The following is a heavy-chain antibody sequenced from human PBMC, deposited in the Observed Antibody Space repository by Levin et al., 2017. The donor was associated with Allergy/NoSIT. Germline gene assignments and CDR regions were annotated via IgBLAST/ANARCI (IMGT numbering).Heavy chain of an antibody. CDR3: ARELEQQGGGDY. J-gene: IGHJ4*02. Sequence: ASVKVSCKASGGTFSSYAISWVRQAPGQGLEWMGGLIPMFETAKYAQKFQGRVTITADKSTRTSYLELRSLRSEDTAVYYCARELEQQGGGDYWGQGTLVTVSS. CDR1: GGTFSSYA. D-gene: IGHD1/OR15-1a*01. CDR2: LIPMFETA. V-gene: IGHV1-69*06.